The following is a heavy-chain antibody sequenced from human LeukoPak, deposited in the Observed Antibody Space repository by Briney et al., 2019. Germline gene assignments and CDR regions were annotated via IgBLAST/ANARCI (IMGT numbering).Heavy chain of an antibody. J-gene: IGHJ6*03. D-gene: IGHD6-13*01. V-gene: IGHV4-59*01. CDR3: ARVSALGTYYYYYYMDV. CDR2: IDYTGST. CDR1: GGSISSYY. Sequence: SETLSLTCTVSGGSISSYYWSWIRQPPGEGLEWIGYIDYTGSTSYNPSLKSRVTISIDTSKNQFSLRLNSVTAADTAVYYCARVSALGTYYYYYYMDVWGKGTTVTVSS.